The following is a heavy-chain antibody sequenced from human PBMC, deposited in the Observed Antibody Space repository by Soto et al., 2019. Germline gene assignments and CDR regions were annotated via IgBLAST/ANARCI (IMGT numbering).Heavy chain of an antibody. J-gene: IGHJ6*02. D-gene: IGHD4-17*01. CDR3: ARDPRIDYGDYEEGYYYYGMDV. V-gene: IGHV4-59*01. CDR2: IYYSGST. Sequence: PSETLSLTCTVSGGSISSYYWSWIRQPPGKGLEWIGYIYYSGSTNYNPSLKSRVTISVDTSKNQFSLKLSSVTAADTAVYYCARDPRIDYGDYEEGYYYYGMDVWGQGTTVT. CDR1: GGSISSYY.